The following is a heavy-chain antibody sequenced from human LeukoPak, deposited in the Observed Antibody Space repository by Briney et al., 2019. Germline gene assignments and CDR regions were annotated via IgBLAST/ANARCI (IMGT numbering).Heavy chain of an antibody. J-gene: IGHJ4*02. CDR2: IIPIFGTA. D-gene: IGHD1-26*01. CDR1: GGTFSSYA. V-gene: IGHV1-69*13. Sequence: VASVKVSCKASGGTFSSYAISWVRQAPGQGLEWMGGIIPIFGTANYAQKFQGRVTITADESTSTAYMELSSLRSEDTAVYHCAKDGRELRAYFDYWGQGTLVTVSS. CDR3: AKDGRELRAYFDY.